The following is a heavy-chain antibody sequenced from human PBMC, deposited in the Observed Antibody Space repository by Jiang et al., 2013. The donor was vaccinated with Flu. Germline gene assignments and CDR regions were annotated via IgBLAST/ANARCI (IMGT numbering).Heavy chain of an antibody. CDR3: AREGYYFDTTGSPRSHGLDV. D-gene: IGHD3-22*01. CDR2: INTGTGDP. J-gene: IGHJ6*02. V-gene: IGHV7-4-1*02. Sequence: KVSCKASGYSFSNYALTWVRQAPGQGLEWMGRINTGTGDPTYAQAFTGRFVFSSDTSVSTAYLHISGLEAEDTAVYYCAREGYYFDTTGSPRSHGLDVWGQGTAVTVSS. CDR1: GYSFSNYA.